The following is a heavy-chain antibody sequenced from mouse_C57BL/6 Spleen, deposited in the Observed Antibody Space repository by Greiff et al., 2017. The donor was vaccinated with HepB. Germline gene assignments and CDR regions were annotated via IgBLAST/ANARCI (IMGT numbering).Heavy chain of an antibody. V-gene: IGHV1-64*01. J-gene: IGHJ2*01. Sequence: VQLQQPGAELVKPGASVKLSCKASGYTFTSYWMHWVKQRPGQGLEWIGMIHPNSGSTNYNEKFKSKATLTVDKSSSTAYMQLSSLTSEDSAVYYCARSEVTVVADYWGQGTTLTVSS. CDR3: ARSEVTVVADY. CDR2: IHPNSGST. CDR1: GYTFTSYW. D-gene: IGHD1-1*01.